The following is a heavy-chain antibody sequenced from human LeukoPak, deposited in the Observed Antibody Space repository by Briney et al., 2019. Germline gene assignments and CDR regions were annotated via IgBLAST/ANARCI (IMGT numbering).Heavy chain of an antibody. J-gene: IGHJ4*02. CDR1: GGSFSGYY. CDR3: ARKCRYDYVWGSYRPKYYFDY. CDR2: VNHSGST. D-gene: IGHD3-16*02. V-gene: IGHV4-34*01. Sequence: PSETLSLTCAVYGGSFSGYYWSWIRQPPGKGLEWIGEVNHSGSTNYNPSLKSRVTISVDTSKNQFSLKLSSVTAADTAVYYCARKCRYDYVWGSYRPKYYFDYWGQGTLVTVSS.